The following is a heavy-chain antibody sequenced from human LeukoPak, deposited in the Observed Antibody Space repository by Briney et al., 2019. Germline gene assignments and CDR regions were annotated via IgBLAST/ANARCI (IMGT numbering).Heavy chain of an antibody. J-gene: IGHJ4*02. CDR1: GDSFSSNSAG. CDR3: ARGWSGTIDY. CDR2: TYYRSKWYN. Sequence: SQTLSLTCAISGDSFSSNSAGWNWLRQSPSRGLEWLGRTYYRSKWYNDDAESVKSRITINPDTSKNQFSLQLNSVTPEDTAVYYCARGWSGTIDYWGQGTLVTVSS. D-gene: IGHD1-7*01. V-gene: IGHV6-1*01.